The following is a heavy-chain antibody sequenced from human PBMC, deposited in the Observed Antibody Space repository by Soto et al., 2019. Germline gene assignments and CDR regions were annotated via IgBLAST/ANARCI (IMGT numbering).Heavy chain of an antibody. Sequence: GGSLRLSCAASGFTFSSYSMNWVRQAPGKGLEWVSSISSSSSYIYYADSVKGRFTISRDNAKNTLYLQMNSLRAEDTAVYYCARNLGEYQLLYHYYYGMDVWGQGTTVTVSS. V-gene: IGHV3-21*01. J-gene: IGHJ6*02. D-gene: IGHD2-2*01. CDR1: GFTFSSYS. CDR2: ISSSSSYI. CDR3: ARNLGEYQLLYHYYYGMDV.